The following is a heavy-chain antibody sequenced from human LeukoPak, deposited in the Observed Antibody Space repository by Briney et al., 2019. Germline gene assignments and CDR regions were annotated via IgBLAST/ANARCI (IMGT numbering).Heavy chain of an antibody. CDR2: IYHSGST. Sequence: KPSETLSLTCAVSGYSISSGCYWGWIRQPPGKGLEWIGSIYHSGSTYYNPSLKSRVTISVDTSKNQFSLKLSSVTAADTAVYYCARRPGAFGAFDIWGQGTMVTVSS. J-gene: IGHJ3*02. D-gene: IGHD1-26*01. V-gene: IGHV4-38-2*01. CDR1: GYSISSGCY. CDR3: ARRPGAFGAFDI.